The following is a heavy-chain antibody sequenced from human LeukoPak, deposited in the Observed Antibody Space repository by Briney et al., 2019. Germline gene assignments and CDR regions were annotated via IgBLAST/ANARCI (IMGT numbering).Heavy chain of an antibody. CDR2: ISSSSYI. CDR1: GFTFSSYS. V-gene: IGHV3-21*01. D-gene: IGHD3-9*01. CDR3: ARERVTISPPFDI. J-gene: IGHJ3*02. Sequence: GGSLRLSCAASGFTFSSYSMNWVRQAPGKGLEWVSSISSSSYIYYADSVKGRFTISRDNAKNSLYLQMNSLRAEDTAVYYCARERVTISPPFDIWGQGAMVTVSS.